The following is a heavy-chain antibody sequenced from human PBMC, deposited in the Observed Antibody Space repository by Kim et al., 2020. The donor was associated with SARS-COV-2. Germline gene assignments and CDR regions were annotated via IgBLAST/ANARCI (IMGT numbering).Heavy chain of an antibody. CDR1: GYTFTSYA. CDR3: ARVPSPIAAAGPFDY. Sequence: ASVKVSCKASGYTFTSYAMNWVRQAPGQGLEWMGWINTNTGNPTYAQGFTGRFVFSLDTSVSTAYLQISSLKAEDTAVYYCARVPSPIAAAGPFDYWGQGTLVTVSS. J-gene: IGHJ4*02. V-gene: IGHV7-4-1*02. CDR2: INTNTGNP. D-gene: IGHD6-13*01.